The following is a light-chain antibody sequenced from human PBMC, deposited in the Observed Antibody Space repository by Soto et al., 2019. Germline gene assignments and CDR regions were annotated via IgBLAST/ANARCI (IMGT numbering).Light chain of an antibody. Sequence: DFVLTQSPDSLAVSLGERATFNCRSSRTLLSPADNQNYLAWSRQRPGQPPELLIYWASTRESGVPDRFTGSGSVTDFTLTISSLQAEDVAVYYCHQNYATPLTFGGGTKLEIK. J-gene: IGKJ4*01. CDR1: RTLLSPADNQNY. CDR3: HQNYATPLT. CDR2: WAS. V-gene: IGKV4-1*01.